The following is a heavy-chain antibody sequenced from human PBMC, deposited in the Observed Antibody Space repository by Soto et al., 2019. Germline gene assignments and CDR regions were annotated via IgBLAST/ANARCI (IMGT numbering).Heavy chain of an antibody. Sequence: QVQLVQSGAEVKKPGSSVKVSCKASGGTFSSYAISWVRQAPGQGLEWMGGIIPIFGTANYAQKFQGRVTITADESPSTAYMELSSLRSEDTAVYYCARGANIVGATIARCDAFDIWGQGTMVTVSS. CDR2: IIPIFGTA. J-gene: IGHJ3*02. CDR3: ARGANIVGATIARCDAFDI. V-gene: IGHV1-69*01. CDR1: GGTFSSYA. D-gene: IGHD1-26*01.